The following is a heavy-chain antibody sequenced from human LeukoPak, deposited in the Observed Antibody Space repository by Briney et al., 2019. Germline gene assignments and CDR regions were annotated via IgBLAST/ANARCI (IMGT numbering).Heavy chain of an antibody. V-gene: IGHV1-2*04. CDR1: GYTFTGYY. D-gene: IGHD2-15*01. J-gene: IGHJ6*03. Sequence: ASVKVSCKASGYTFTGYYMHWVRQAPGQGLEWMGWINPNSGGTNYAQKFQGWVTMTRDTSISTAYMELSRLRSDDTAVYYCARTPRYCSGGSCNTYYYMDVWGKGTTVTVSS. CDR3: ARTPRYCSGGSCNTYYYMDV. CDR2: INPNSGGT.